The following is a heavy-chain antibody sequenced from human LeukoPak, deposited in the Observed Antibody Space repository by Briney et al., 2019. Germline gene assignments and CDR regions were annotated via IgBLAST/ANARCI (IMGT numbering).Heavy chain of an antibody. CDR3: TSVGALYYFDY. Sequence: GGSLRLSCTASGFTFGDYAMSWFRQAPGKGLEWVGFIRSKAYGGTTEYAASVKGRFTISRDDSRSIAYLQMNSLKTEDTAVYYCTSVGALYYFDYWGQGTLVTVSS. V-gene: IGHV3-49*03. J-gene: IGHJ4*02. D-gene: IGHD1-26*01. CDR1: GFTFGDYA. CDR2: IRSKAYGGTT.